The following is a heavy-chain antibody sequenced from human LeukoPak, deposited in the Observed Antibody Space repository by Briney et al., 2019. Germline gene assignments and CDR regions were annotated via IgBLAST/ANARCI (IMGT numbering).Heavy chain of an antibody. V-gene: IGHV3-30*02. CDR1: GFTFSSYD. D-gene: IGHD3-16*01. CDR3: AKSGGFDP. Sequence: GGSLRLSCAASGFTFSSYDMHWVRQAPGKGLEWVTFIRYDGSNKYCADSVKGRFTISRANSKNTLYLQMNSLRAEDTAVYYCAKSGGFDPWGQGTLVTVSS. J-gene: IGHJ5*02. CDR2: IRYDGSNK.